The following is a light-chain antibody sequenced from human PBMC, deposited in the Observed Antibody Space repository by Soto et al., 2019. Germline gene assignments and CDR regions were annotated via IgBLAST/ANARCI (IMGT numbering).Light chain of an antibody. CDR3: QQLNTYLIT. CDR1: QGISGY. V-gene: IGKV1-9*01. Sequence: DIQMTKSPSFLSASVGDRVTITCRASQGISGYLAWYQQKPGKVPKLLIYSTSTLQSGVPSRFRGSASGTEFTLTISSLKPEDFETYYCQQLNTYLITFGQGTRLEI. CDR2: STS. J-gene: IGKJ5*01.